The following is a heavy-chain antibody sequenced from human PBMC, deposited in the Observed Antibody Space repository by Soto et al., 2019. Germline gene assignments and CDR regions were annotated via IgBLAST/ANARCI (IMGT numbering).Heavy chain of an antibody. V-gene: IGHV3-33*01. Sequence: GGSLRLSCAASGFTFSSYGMHWVRQAPGKGLEWAAVIWYDGSNKYYADSVKGRFTISRDNSKNTLYLQMNSLRAEDTAVYYCARDGFPYYDFWSRYFYYYGMDVCGQGPTVTVYS. CDR2: IWYDGSNK. CDR3: ARDGFPYYDFWSRYFYYYGMDV. D-gene: IGHD3-3*01. J-gene: IGHJ6*02. CDR1: GFTFSSYG.